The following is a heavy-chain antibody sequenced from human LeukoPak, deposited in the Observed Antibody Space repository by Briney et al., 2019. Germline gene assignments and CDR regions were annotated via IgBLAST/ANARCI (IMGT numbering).Heavy chain of an antibody. D-gene: IGHD6-13*01. Sequence: SETLSLTCTVSGGSIRSYYWGWIRQPAGKGLERIGHIFDSVSTNYNPSLNSRVTMSADTSKNQFSLKLSSVTAADTAVYYCARRYISTWVMDVWGQGTTVTVSS. V-gene: IGHV4-4*07. CDR2: IFDSVST. J-gene: IGHJ6*02. CDR1: GGSIRSYY. CDR3: ARRYISTWVMDV.